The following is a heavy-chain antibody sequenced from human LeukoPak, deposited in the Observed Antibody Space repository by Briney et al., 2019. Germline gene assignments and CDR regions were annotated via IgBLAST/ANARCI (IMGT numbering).Heavy chain of an antibody. J-gene: IGHJ4*02. CDR2: ISGSGGNT. V-gene: IGHV3-23*01. Sequence: GASLKLSCAASGFTFSSYAISWVRQAPGQGLEWVSSISGSGGNTYYADSVQGRFTISRDTSKNTPYLQLNSLRAEDTAVYYCAEDRGLTPAPPFDYWGQGTLVTVSS. CDR3: AEDRGLTPAPPFDY. D-gene: IGHD2-15*01. CDR1: GFTFSSYA.